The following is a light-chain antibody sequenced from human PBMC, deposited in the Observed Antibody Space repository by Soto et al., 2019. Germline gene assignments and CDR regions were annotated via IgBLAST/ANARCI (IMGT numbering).Light chain of an antibody. CDR3: SSYGGSNPVV. J-gene: IGLJ2*01. CDR1: SSDVGGYNY. CDR2: EVS. Sequence: QLVLTQPPSASGSPGQSVTISCTGTSSDVGGYNYVSWYQQHPGKAPKLMIYEVSKRPSGVPDRFSGSKSGNTASLTVSGLQAEDEADYYCSSYGGSNPVVFGGGTKLTVL. V-gene: IGLV2-8*01.